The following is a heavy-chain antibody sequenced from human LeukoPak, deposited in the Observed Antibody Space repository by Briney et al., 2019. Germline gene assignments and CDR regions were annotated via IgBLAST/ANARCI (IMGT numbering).Heavy chain of an antibody. CDR1: GFTVSSNY. CDR3: ARDLSFGSLDF. V-gene: IGHV3-33*08. D-gene: IGHD1-26*01. CDR2: MWYDGSRE. J-gene: IGHJ4*02. Sequence: GGSLRLSCAASGFTVSSNYMSWVRQAPGKGPEWVAGMWYDGSREDYADSVKGRFTISRDMSKNTLNLQMNSLRVEDTAMFYCARDLSFGSLDFRGQGTLVTVSS.